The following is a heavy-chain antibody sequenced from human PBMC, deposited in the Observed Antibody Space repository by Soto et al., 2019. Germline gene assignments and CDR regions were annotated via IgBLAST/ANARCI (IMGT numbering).Heavy chain of an antibody. D-gene: IGHD3-10*01. J-gene: IGHJ4*02. CDR3: ARRGGYFDY. CDR2: INPNSGGT. Sequence: ASVKVSCKASGYTFTGYYMHWVRQAPGQRLEWMGWINPNSGGTNYSQKFQGRVTMTRDTSASTAYMELSRLRSEDTAVYYCARRGGYFDYWGQGTLVTVSS. V-gene: IGHV1-2*02. CDR1: GYTFTGYY.